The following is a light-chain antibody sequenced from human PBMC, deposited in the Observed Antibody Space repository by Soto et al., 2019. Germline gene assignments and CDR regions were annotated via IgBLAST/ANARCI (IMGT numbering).Light chain of an antibody. CDR1: QSISSW. Sequence: DIQMTQSPSTLSASVGDRVTITCRASQSISSWLAWYQQKPGKAPKVLIYKASSLESGVPSRFSGSGSGTEFTLTISSLQPDDFATYYCQQYNSYPGTFGQGTKVEIE. J-gene: IGKJ1*01. V-gene: IGKV1-5*03. CDR2: KAS. CDR3: QQYNSYPGT.